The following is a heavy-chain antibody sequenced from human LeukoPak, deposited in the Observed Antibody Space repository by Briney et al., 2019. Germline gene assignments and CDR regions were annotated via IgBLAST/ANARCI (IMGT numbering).Heavy chain of an antibody. V-gene: IGHV1-2*06. D-gene: IGHD4-23*01. J-gene: IGHJ4*02. CDR2: INPNSGGT. CDR1: GYTFTVYY. Sequence: ASVKVSCKASGYTFTVYYMHWVRQAPGQGLEWMGRINPNSGGTNYAQKFQGRVTMTRDTSISTAYMELSRLRSDDTAVYYCARAEDYGGKLFSDYWGQGTLVTVSS. CDR3: ARAEDYGGKLFSDY.